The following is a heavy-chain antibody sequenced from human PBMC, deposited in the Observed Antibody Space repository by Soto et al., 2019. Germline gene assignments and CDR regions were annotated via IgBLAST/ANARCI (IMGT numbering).Heavy chain of an antibody. CDR3: ARGRVSPLHAFDI. CDR1: GFTVSSNY. J-gene: IGHJ3*02. Sequence: GGSLRLSCAASGFTVSSNYMSWVRQAPGKGLEWVSVIYSGGSTYYADSVKGRFTISSHNSKNTLYLQMNSLRAEDTAVYYCARGRVSPLHAFDIWGQGTMVTVSS. CDR2: IYSGGST. V-gene: IGHV3-53*04.